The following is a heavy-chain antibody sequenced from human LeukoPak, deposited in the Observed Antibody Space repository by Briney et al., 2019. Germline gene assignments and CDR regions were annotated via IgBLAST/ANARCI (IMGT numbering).Heavy chain of an antibody. CDR1: GGSFSSHY. V-gene: IGHV4-59*11. CDR3: ASNKRITIFGVVTENWFDP. J-gene: IGHJ5*02. CDR2: ISYIGST. D-gene: IGHD3-3*01. Sequence: PSETLSLTCTVSGGSFSSHYWSWIRQPPGKGLEWIGYISYIGSTNYNPALKSRVTISVDTSKNQFSLKLSSVTAADTAVYYCASNKRITIFGVVTENWFDPWGQGTLVTVSS.